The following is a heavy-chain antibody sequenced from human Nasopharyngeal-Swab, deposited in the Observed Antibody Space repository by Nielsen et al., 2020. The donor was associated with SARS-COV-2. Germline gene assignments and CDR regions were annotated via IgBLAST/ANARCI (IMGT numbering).Heavy chain of an antibody. Sequence: SETLSLTCTVSGGSISSYYWSWIRQPPGKGLEWIGYIYYSGSTNYNPFLKSRVTISVDTSKNQFSLKLSSVTAADTAVYYCARVGGSSWRHYYYYYGMDVWGQGTTVTVSS. V-gene: IGHV4-59*01. J-gene: IGHJ6*02. CDR3: ARVGGSSWRHYYYYYGMDV. D-gene: IGHD6-13*01. CDR2: IYYSGST. CDR1: GGSISSYY.